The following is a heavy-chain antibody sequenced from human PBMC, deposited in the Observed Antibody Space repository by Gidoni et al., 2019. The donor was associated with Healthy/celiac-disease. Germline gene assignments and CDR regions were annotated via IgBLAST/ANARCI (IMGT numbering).Heavy chain of an antibody. Sequence: QLQLQESGPGLVKPSETLSLTCTVSGGSISSRSYYWGWIRQPPGKGLEWIGSIYYSGSTYYNPSLKSRVTISVDTSKNQFSLKLSSVTDAETAVYDCATGPGDKHAFDIWGQGTMVTVSS. CDR2: IYYSGST. V-gene: IGHV4-39*01. CDR3: ATGPGDKHAFDI. CDR1: GGSISSRSYY. J-gene: IGHJ3*02.